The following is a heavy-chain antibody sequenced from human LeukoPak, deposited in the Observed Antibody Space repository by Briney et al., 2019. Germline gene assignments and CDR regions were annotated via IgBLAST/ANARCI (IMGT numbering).Heavy chain of an antibody. D-gene: IGHD1-26*01. Sequence: SETLSLTCTVSGGSISSGIYYWGWIRQPPGKGLEWIGSIYKSGTTYYNPSLKSGVTISVDTSKNQFSLKVNSVTAADTAVYYCVSPSGRQYADALDIWGQGRMVIVSS. CDR3: VSPSGRQYADALDI. J-gene: IGHJ3*02. CDR2: IYKSGTT. V-gene: IGHV4-39*07. CDR1: GGSISSGIYY.